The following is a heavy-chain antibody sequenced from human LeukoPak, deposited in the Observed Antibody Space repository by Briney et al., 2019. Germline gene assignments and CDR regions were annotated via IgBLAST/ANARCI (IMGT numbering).Heavy chain of an antibody. J-gene: IGHJ4*02. V-gene: IGHV3-53*01. D-gene: IGHD6-19*01. CDR2: IYSGGST. CDR1: GFTVSSNY. CDR3: ARGYPGIAVAGLGLDY. Sequence: GGSLRLSCAASGFTVSSNYMSWVRQAPGKGLEWVSVIYSGGSTYSADSVKGRFTISRDNSKNTLYLQMNSLRAEDTAVYYCARGYPGIAVAGLGLDYWGQGTLVTVSS.